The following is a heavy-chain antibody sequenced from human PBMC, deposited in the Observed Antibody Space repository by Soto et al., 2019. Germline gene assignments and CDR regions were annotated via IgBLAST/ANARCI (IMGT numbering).Heavy chain of an antibody. J-gene: IGHJ4*02. CDR3: ARHGSN. CDR2: IYYSGIT. CDR1: GVSISNSSYY. V-gene: IGHV4-39*01. Sequence: QLQLQESGPGLVKPSETLSLTCTVSGVSISNSSYYWGWIRRPPGKGLEWIGTIYYSGITYYNPSLKSRVPLSVDTSKNQFSLKLTSVTAADTAVYYCARHGSNWGQGTLVTVSS.